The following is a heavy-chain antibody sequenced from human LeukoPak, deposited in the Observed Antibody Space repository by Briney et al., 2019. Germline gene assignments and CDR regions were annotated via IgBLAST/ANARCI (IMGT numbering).Heavy chain of an antibody. J-gene: IGHJ3*02. Sequence: SETLSLTCAVHGGSLSGYRWSWIRQSPGKGLEWIGEINQGGSTNYNPSFRSRVTMSVDTSKNQFSLKLSSVTAADTAVYYCARGAILTGSHDAFDIWGQGTMVTVSS. CDR1: GGSLSGYR. D-gene: IGHD3-9*01. V-gene: IGHV4-34*01. CDR3: ARGAILTGSHDAFDI. CDR2: INQGGST.